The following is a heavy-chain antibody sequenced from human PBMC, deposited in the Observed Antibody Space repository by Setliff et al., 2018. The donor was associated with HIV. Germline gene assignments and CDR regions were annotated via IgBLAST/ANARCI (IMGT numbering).Heavy chain of an antibody. D-gene: IGHD3-16*01. CDR1: GFTFSNYA. CDR2: IYVGGSST. V-gene: IGHV3-23*03. Sequence: PGGSLRLSCAASGFTFSNYAMSWVRQAPGKGLEWVSVIYVGGSSTVYADSVKGRFTISRDDSKKTQYLQLNSLGAEDTAVYYCARSGGIGNYHWDVWGKGTTVTVSS. CDR3: ARSGGIGNYHWDV. J-gene: IGHJ6*03.